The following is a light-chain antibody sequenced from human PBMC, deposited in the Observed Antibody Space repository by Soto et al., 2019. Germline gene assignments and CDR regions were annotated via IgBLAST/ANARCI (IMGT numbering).Light chain of an antibody. CDR3: QQYNSYSPT. Sequence: IVLTQSPDTLSLSPGERATLSCRASQSVSSSYLAWYQQKPGQAPRLLIYGASTRATGIPARFSGSGSGTEFTLTISSLQPDDFATYYCQQYNSYSPTFGQGTKVDIK. J-gene: IGKJ1*01. CDR1: QSVSSSY. CDR2: GAS. V-gene: IGKV3D-7*01.